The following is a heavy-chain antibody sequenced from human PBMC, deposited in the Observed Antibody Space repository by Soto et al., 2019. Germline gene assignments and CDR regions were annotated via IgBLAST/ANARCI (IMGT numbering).Heavy chain of an antibody. CDR2: IFYTGST. Sequence: SETLSLTCTVSGGSISGHYWIWIRQSPGKRLEWIGYIFYTGSTNYNPSLKSRVTLSVDTSKNQFSLRLSSVTAADTAVYYCARVGSSGWSPDYWGQGTLVTVSS. J-gene: IGHJ4*02. V-gene: IGHV4-59*11. CDR1: GGSISGHY. D-gene: IGHD6-19*01. CDR3: ARVGSSGWSPDY.